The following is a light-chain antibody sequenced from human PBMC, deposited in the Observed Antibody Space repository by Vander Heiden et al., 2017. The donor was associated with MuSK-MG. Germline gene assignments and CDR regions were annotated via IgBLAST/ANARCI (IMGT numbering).Light chain of an antibody. CDR1: QGISSY. CDR2: GAS. V-gene: IGKV1-9*01. Sequence: DIQLTQSPSFLSASVGDRVTITCRASQGISSYLAWYQQKPGKAPKLLIYGASTLQSGVPSRFSGSGSGTEFTLTITSLQPEDFETYYCQQLNSYPLTFGGGTKVEIK. CDR3: QQLNSYPLT. J-gene: IGKJ4*01.